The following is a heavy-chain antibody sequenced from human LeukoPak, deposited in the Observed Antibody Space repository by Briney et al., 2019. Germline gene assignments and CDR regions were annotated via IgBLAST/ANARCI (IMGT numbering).Heavy chain of an antibody. D-gene: IGHD6-13*01. CDR1: GFTFSSYW. CDR3: ARDGTATGTDYLDY. Sequence: GGSLRLSCAASGFTFSSYWKHWVREAPGKRLVWVSCINKGGSSTSYADSVKGRFTISRDNTKNTLFLQMNSLRADDTAVYYCARDGTATGTDYLDYWGQGTLVPVSS. CDR2: INKGGSST. V-gene: IGHV3-74*01. J-gene: IGHJ4*02.